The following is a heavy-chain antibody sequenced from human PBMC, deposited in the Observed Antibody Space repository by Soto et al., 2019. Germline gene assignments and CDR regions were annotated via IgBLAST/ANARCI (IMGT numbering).Heavy chain of an antibody. CDR3: VRAAGYSGYDYVYYYGMDV. CDR1: GFTFNNYG. D-gene: IGHD5-12*01. V-gene: IGHV3-33*01. J-gene: IGHJ6*02. Sequence: QVQLVESGGGVVQPGRSLRLSCAASGFTFNNYGMHWVRQVPGKGLEWVALVWSDGRNKYYVDSVKGRFTISRDNSKNTLYLEMNSLRDEDTAVYYCVRAAGYSGYDYVYYYGMDVWGQGTTVTVSS. CDR2: VWSDGRNK.